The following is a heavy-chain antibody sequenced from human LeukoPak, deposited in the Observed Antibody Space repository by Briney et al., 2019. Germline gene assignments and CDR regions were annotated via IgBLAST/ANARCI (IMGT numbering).Heavy chain of an antibody. J-gene: IGHJ5*02. Sequence: GGSLRLSCAASGFSVSNNYMSWVRQAPGKGLEWVSVIHSGGETYYTDSVKGRFTISRDNSKNTLYLQMNSLRAEDTAVYYCGRAGVYSASSGYGPDRWGQGTLVTVSS. CDR2: IHSGGET. CDR3: GRAGVYSASSGYGPDR. CDR1: GFSVSNNY. D-gene: IGHD3-22*01. V-gene: IGHV3-53*01.